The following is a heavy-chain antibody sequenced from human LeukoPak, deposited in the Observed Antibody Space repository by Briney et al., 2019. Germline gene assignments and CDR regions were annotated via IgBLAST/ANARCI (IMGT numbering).Heavy chain of an antibody. Sequence: PGGSLRLSCAASGFTFSSYALSWVRQAPGKGLEWVSAISGSGGSTYYVDSVKGRFTISRDNSKNTLYLQMNSLRAEDTAVYYCAKVVAAHYYFDYWGQGTLVTVSS. CDR1: GFTFSSYA. V-gene: IGHV3-23*01. CDR3: AKVVAAHYYFDY. D-gene: IGHD6-6*01. CDR2: ISGSGGST. J-gene: IGHJ4*02.